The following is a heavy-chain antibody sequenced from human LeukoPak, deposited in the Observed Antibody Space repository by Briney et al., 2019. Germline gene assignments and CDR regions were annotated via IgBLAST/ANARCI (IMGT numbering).Heavy chain of an antibody. V-gene: IGHV1-2*02. D-gene: IGHD3-16*02. CDR3: ARGDYVWGSCRLAFDY. J-gene: IGHJ4*02. CDR1: GYTFTGYY. Sequence: EASVKVSCKASGYTFTGYYMHWVRQAPGQGLEWMGWINPNSGGTNYAQKFQGRVTMTRDTSISTAYMELSRLRSDDTAVYYCARGDYVWGSCRLAFDYWGQGTLVTVSS. CDR2: INPNSGGT.